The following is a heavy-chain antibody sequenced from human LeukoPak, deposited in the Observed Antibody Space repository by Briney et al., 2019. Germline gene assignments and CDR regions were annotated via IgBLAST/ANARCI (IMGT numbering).Heavy chain of an antibody. CDR1: GFTFSSYW. Sequence: GGSLRLSCAASGFTFSSYWMHWVRQAPGKGLVWVSRINSDGSSTNYADSVKGRFTISRDNAKNTLYLQMNRLRAEDTAVYYYARTLAYYYDSGGYDYWGQGTLVTVSS. CDR2: INSDGSST. V-gene: IGHV3-74*01. D-gene: IGHD3-22*01. CDR3: ARTLAYYYDSGGYDY. J-gene: IGHJ4*02.